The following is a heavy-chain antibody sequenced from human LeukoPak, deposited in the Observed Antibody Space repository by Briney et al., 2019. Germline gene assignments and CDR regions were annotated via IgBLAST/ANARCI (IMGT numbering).Heavy chain of an antibody. CDR2: ISGSGGST. Sequence: PGGSLRLSYAASGFTFSSYAMSWVRQAPGKGLDWVSTISGSGGSTYYADSVKGRFTISRDNSKNTLYLQMNSLRAEDTAVYYCAKGPRSSWSLNWFDPWGQGTLVTVSS. D-gene: IGHD6-13*01. CDR3: AKGPRSSWSLNWFDP. CDR1: GFTFSSYA. J-gene: IGHJ5*02. V-gene: IGHV3-23*01.